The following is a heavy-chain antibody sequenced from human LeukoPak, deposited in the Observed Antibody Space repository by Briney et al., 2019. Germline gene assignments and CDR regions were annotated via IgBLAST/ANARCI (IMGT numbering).Heavy chain of an antibody. J-gene: IGHJ6*02. CDR2: VSGAGGST. D-gene: IGHD5-12*01. Sequence: GGSLRLSCAASGFTFSSYAMSWVRQAPGKGLEWVSTVSGAGGSTYYADSVKGRFTISRDSSKNTLYLQMNSLRAEDTAIYYCAKDRRGYSGYHSRYSHYGMDVWGQGTTVTVSS. V-gene: IGHV3-23*01. CDR3: AKDRRGYSGYHSRYSHYGMDV. CDR1: GFTFSSYA.